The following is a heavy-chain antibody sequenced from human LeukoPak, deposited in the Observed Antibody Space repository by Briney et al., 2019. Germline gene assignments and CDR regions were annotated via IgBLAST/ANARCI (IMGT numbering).Heavy chain of an antibody. CDR1: GASIKGHY. Sequence: SETLSLTCIVSGASIKGHYWSWIRQPPGKGLEWIGYFFQSGSAKYNPSLKSRVTLSADTSKNQVPLKLNSVTAADTAVYFCARAGGYSGYGSFDYWGQGILVPVSS. J-gene: IGHJ4*02. D-gene: IGHD5-12*01. CDR3: ARAGGYSGYGSFDY. V-gene: IGHV4-59*11. CDR2: FFQSGSA.